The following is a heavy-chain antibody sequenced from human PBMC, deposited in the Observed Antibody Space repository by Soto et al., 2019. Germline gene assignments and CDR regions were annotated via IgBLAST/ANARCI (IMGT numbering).Heavy chain of an antibody. V-gene: IGHV3-30*18. D-gene: IGHD4-17*01. CDR1: GFTFSSYG. Sequence: VQLVESGGGLVKPGGSLRLSCAASGFTFSSYGMHWVRQAPGKGLEWVAVISYDGSNKYYADSVKGRFTISRDNSKNTLYLQMNSLRAEDTAVYYCAKDRGGDYRNYCYCGMDVWGQGTTVTVSS. J-gene: IGHJ6*02. CDR2: ISYDGSNK. CDR3: AKDRGGDYRNYCYCGMDV.